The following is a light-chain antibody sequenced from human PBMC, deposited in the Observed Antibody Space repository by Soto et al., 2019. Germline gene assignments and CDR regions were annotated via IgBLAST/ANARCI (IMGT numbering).Light chain of an antibody. CDR1: ASDIGRYNY. CDR3: NSYVGSNNYV. CDR2: EVT. V-gene: IGLV2-8*01. Sequence: QSALTHPPSASGSPGQSVTISCIGSASDIGRYNYVSWYQHHPVKAPKLIIYEVTKRPSGVPDRFSGSKSGNTDSLTVSGLQADDEADYYCNSYVGSNNYVFGTGTRSPS. J-gene: IGLJ1*01.